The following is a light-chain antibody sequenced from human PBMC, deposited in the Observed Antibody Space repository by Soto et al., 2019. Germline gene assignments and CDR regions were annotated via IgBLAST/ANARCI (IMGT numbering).Light chain of an antibody. J-gene: IGKJ3*01. V-gene: IGKV1-5*03. CDR3: QQCNSYPFT. Sequence: DIQMTQSPSTLSASVGDRVTITCRASQSMTSWLAWYQQKPGKAPKLLIYKASSLESGVPSRFSGSGSGTGFTLTISSLQPDDFATYYCQQCNSYPFTFGPGTKVDIK. CDR1: QSMTSW. CDR2: KAS.